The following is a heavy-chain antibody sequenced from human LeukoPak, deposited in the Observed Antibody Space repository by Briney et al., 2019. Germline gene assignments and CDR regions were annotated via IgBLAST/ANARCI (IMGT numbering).Heavy chain of an antibody. CDR3: ERRNSGVPAAIGGWFDP. V-gene: IGHV5-51*01. D-gene: IGHD2-2*01. J-gene: IGHJ5*02. CDR2: IYPGDSDT. CDR1: GYRFTSYW. Sequence: GESLKISCNCSGYRFTSYWIGWVRQMPGKGLEWMGIIYPGDSDTRYSPSFQGQVTISTDKSISTAYLQWSSLKASDTCMYYCERRNSGVPAAIGGWFDPWGQGNLVTVSS.